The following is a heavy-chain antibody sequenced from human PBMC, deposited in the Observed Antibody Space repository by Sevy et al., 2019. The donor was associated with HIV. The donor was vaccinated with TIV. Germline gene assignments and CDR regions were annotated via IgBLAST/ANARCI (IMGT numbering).Heavy chain of an antibody. CDR1: GFTFSNAW. CDR2: IKSKTDGGTT. V-gene: IGHV3-15*01. J-gene: IGHJ4*02. Sequence: GGSLRLSCAASGFTFSNAWMSWVRQAPGKGLEWVGRIKSKTDGGTTDYAAPVKGRFTISSDDSKNNLYLEMNSLKTEDTAVYYCTTGFTIFGVVTFDYWGQGTLVTVSS. CDR3: TTGFTIFGVVTFDY. D-gene: IGHD3-3*01.